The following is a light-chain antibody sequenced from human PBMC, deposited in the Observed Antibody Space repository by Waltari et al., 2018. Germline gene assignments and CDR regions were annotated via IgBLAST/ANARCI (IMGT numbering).Light chain of an antibody. Sequence: QSALTQPASVSGSPVQSITISCTGTSGDVGGYNYVSWYQQHSGKAPKRMIYEVIKRPSGVSNRFSGSKSGNTASLTISGLQAEDEADYYCNSYTTSSTQVFGTGTKVTVL. CDR3: NSYTTSSTQV. CDR2: EVI. CDR1: SGDVGGYNY. J-gene: IGLJ1*01. V-gene: IGLV2-14*01.